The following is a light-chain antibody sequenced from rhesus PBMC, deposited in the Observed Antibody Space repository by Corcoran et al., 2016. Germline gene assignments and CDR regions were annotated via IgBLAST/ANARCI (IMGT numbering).Light chain of an antibody. J-gene: IGKJ4*01. CDR3: QQYSSSPLT. CDR2: KAS. CDR1: QSISSW. Sequence: DIQMTQSPSSLSASVGDTVTITCRASQSISSWLAWYQQKPGKAPQLLIYKASSLQSGVPSRFSGSGSGTDFTLTISSLPSEDFATYYCQQYSSSPLTFGGWTKVELK. V-gene: IGKV1-22*01.